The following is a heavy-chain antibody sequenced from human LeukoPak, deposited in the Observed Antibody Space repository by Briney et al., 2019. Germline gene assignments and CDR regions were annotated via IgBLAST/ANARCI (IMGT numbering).Heavy chain of an antibody. V-gene: IGHV4-30-2*01. D-gene: IGHD6-19*01. CDR2: INHRGST. Sequence: SQTLSLTCAVSGGSISSGGYSWSWIRQPPGKGLEWIGEINHRGSTNYNPSLKSRVTISVDTSKNQFSLRLTSVTAADTAVYYCARGGYSSGWYRFGYWGQGTPVTVSS. J-gene: IGHJ4*02. CDR3: ARGGYSSGWYRFGY. CDR1: GGSISSGGYS.